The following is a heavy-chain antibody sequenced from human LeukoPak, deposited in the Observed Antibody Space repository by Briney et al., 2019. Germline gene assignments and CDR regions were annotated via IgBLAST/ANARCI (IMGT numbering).Heavy chain of an antibody. CDR1: GFTFSSYA. J-gene: IGHJ5*02. V-gene: IGHV3-23*01. CDR2: ISGSGGST. D-gene: IGHD2-21*02. CDR3: ARDEPHCGGDCYDT. Sequence: GGSLRLSCAASGFTFSSYAMSWVRQAPGKGLEWVSAISGSGGSTYYADSVKGRFTISRDNAKNSLYLQMNSLRAEDTAVYYCARDEPHCGGDCYDTWGQGTLVTVSS.